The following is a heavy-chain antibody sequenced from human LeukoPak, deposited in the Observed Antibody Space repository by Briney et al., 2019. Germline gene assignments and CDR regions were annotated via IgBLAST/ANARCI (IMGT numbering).Heavy chain of an antibody. CDR2: INHSGST. D-gene: IGHD3-10*01. CDR3: ARGRNYRGSGSYFVVVRWFDP. Sequence: SETLSLTCTVSGGSISSGSYYWSWIRQPPGKGLEWIGEINHSGSTNYNPSLKSRVTISVDTSKNQFSLKLSSVTAADTAVYYCARGRNYRGSGSYFVVVRWFDPWGQGTLVTVSS. J-gene: IGHJ5*02. CDR1: GGSISSGSYY. V-gene: IGHV4-39*07.